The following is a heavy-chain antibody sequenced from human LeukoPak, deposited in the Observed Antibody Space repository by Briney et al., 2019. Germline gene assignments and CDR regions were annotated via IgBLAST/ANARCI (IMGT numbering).Heavy chain of an antibody. CDR2: INHSGST. CDR1: GGSISSYY. CDR3: ARGLTMIVVNWFDP. V-gene: IGHV4-34*01. J-gene: IGHJ5*02. D-gene: IGHD3-22*01. Sequence: SETLSLTCTVSGGSISSYYWSWIRQPPGKGLEWIGEINHSGSTNYNPSLKSRVTISVDTSKNQFSLKLSSVTAADTAVYYCARGLTMIVVNWFDPWGQGTLVTVSS.